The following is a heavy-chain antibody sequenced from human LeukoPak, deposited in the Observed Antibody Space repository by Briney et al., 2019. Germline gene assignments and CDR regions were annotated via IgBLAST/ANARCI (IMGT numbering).Heavy chain of an antibody. CDR3: AREGHIVVVPAAIRGYYGMDV. V-gene: IGHV4-34*01. D-gene: IGHD2-2*01. J-gene: IGHJ6*02. CDR1: GGSFSGYY. CDR2: INHSGST. Sequence: PSETLSLTCAVCGGSFSGYYWSWIRQPPGKGLEWIGEINHSGSTNYNPSLKSRVTISVDTSKNQFSLKLSSVTAADTAVYYCAREGHIVVVPAAIRGYYGMDVWGQGTTVTVSS.